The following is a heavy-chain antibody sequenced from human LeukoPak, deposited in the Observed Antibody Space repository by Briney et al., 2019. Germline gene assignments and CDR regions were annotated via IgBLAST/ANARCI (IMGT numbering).Heavy chain of an antibody. CDR1: GYTFTGXX. D-gene: IGHD2-15*01. Sequence: SCKXSGYTFTGXXXXWVRXAPXQGXEXMGWINPNSGGTNYAQKFQGRVTMTRDTSISTAYMELNRLRSDDTAVYYCARGGSRXSSXPFDIWGQGTMVTVSS. CDR2: INPNSGGT. J-gene: IGHJ3*02. CDR3: ARGGSRXSSXPFDI. V-gene: IGHV1-2*02.